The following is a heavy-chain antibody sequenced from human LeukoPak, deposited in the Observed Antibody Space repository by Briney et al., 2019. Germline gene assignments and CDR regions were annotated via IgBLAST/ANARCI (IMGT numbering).Heavy chain of an antibody. J-gene: IGHJ5*02. D-gene: IGHD3-10*01. Sequence: SETLSLTCDVYGGSFRGYYWTWIRQSPGKGLEWLGGFTHLETTNYNPSLKSRVTVSVDTSKNQFSLSLTSVTAADTAVYFCARGNRRLGYYGSGSRLPYDSWGQGTLVTVSS. CDR1: GGSFRGYY. CDR3: ARGNRRLGYYGSGSRLPYDS. CDR2: FTHLETT. V-gene: IGHV4-34*01.